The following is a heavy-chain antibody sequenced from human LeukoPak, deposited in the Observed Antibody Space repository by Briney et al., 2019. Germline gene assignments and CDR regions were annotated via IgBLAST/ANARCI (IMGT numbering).Heavy chain of an antibody. Sequence: SEILSLTYTVSGGSISGYYWTWIRQPPGKGLEWIGQIYYNGKADYNPSLESRITISVDTSKNKISLKLNSVTAADTAIYYCAKFGADYDMYVWGQGITVAVSS. V-gene: IGHV4-59*01. CDR3: AKFGADYDMYV. J-gene: IGHJ6*02. CDR1: GGSISGYY. D-gene: IGHD3-16*01. CDR2: IYYNGKA.